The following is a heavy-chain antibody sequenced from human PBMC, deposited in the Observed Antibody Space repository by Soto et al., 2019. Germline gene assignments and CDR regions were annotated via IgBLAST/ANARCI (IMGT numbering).Heavy chain of an antibody. CDR3: GRSVVGATGEILYNDMHV. J-gene: IGHJ6*02. D-gene: IGHD1-26*01. Sequence: ASVKVSCKASGYTFTTYALHWVRQAPGQRPEWMGWINPASGHTKYSKKFQDRVTITRDTSASTGYMELSSLRSEDTAVYYCGRSVVGATGEILYNDMHVCGQATTVTVS. V-gene: IGHV1-3*01. CDR2: INPASGHT. CDR1: GYTFTTYA.